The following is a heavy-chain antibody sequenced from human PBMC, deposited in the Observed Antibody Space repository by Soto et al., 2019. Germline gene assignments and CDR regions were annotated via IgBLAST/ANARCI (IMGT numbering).Heavy chain of an antibody. Sequence: LRLSCAASGFTFSTYWKHWVRQAPGKGLVWASRIKTDGSVTTYADSVKGRFTISRDNAKNTLYLQMNTLRAEDTAVYYCARDLGGSHDYWGRGTLVTASS. D-gene: IGHD3-16*01. J-gene: IGHJ4*02. CDR2: IKTDGSVT. V-gene: IGHV3-74*01. CDR3: ARDLGGSHDY. CDR1: GFTFSTYW.